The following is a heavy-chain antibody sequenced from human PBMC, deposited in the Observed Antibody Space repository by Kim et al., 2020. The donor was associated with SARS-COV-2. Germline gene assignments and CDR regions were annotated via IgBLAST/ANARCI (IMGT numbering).Heavy chain of an antibody. CDR2: ISYDGGNE. CDR1: GFTFSHYG. CDR3: AKDREDIVVLVAATPDY. V-gene: IGHV3-30*18. J-gene: IGHJ4*02. Sequence: GGSLRLSCAASGFTFSHYGMHWVRQAPGKGLEWVALISYDGGNEYYADPVKGRFTISRDNSKNTLSLQMNSLRAEDSALYYCAKDREDIVVLVAATPDYWGQGTLVTVSS. D-gene: IGHD2-15*01.